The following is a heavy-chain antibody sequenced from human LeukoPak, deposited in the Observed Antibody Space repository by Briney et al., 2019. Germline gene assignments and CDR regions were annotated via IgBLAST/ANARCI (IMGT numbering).Heavy chain of an antibody. CDR1: GFTFSSYS. Sequence: GGSLRLSCAASGFTFSSYSMNWVRQAPGKGLEWVSSISSSSSYIYYADSVKGRFTISRDNSKNTLYLQMNSLRAEDTAVYYCAKCSKWLRNNWFDPWGQGTLVTVSS. J-gene: IGHJ5*02. CDR2: ISSSSSYI. D-gene: IGHD5-12*01. V-gene: IGHV3-21*04. CDR3: AKCSKWLRNNWFDP.